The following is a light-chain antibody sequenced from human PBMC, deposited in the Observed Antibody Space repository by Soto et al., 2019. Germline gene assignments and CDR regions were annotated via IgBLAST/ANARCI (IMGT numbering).Light chain of an antibody. V-gene: IGKV3-15*01. J-gene: IGKJ2*01. CDR3: HPYNNWSQP. Sequence: EIGMTQSPSTLSVSPGERAILSCRASQSVNSNLSCYQQKPGQAPRLLIYGASTSDTSIPARFSGSGSGTDFTIQISSLQSEDFAVYYCHPYNNWSQPFGQGKKLEIK. CDR1: QSVNSN. CDR2: GAS.